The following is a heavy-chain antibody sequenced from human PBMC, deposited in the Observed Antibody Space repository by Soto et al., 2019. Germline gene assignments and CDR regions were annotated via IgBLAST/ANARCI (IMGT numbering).Heavy chain of an antibody. V-gene: IGHV3-72*01. CDR3: AMLGDWSGGSSGLDV. D-gene: IGHD3-10*02. CDR2: IRRKASSYTT. J-gene: IGHJ6*02. CDR1: GLIFSDYP. Sequence: EVQLVESGGGLVQPGGSLRLSCAASGLIFSDYPMDWVRQAPGKGLEWVGRIRRKASSYTTEYAASVKGRVTISRDDSKNSRDLQMNILKREDKAVYSCAMLGDWSGGSSGLDVWGQGTTVTVSS.